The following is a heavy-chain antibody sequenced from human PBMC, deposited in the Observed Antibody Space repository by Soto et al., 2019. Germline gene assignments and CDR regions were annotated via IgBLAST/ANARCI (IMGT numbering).Heavy chain of an antibody. V-gene: IGHV3-9*01. Sequence: EVQVVESGGGWVQPGRSLRLSCEASGFSFDDYAMHWVRQAPGKGLELVSGISWNSVTIGYADSVKVRFTISRDNAKNSLYLQMNRLRAEDTALYYCAKSTGGTSNGMGVWGQGTTVTASS. CDR2: ISWNSVTI. CDR1: GFSFDDYA. D-gene: IGHD2-8*02. CDR3: AKSTGGTSNGMGV. J-gene: IGHJ6*02.